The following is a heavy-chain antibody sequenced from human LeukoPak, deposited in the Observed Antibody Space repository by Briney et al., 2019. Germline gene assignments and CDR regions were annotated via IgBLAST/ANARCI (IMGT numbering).Heavy chain of an antibody. CDR3: ARVHNTIY. CDR2: IRANSRTV. Sequence: GGSLRLSCAGSGFTLNDYYVNWLRQAPRKGLEWISYIRANSRTVNYADSVKGRFTLSRDYAKNSVNLEMTSLRGEDTAIYYCARVHNTIYWGQGVLVIVSS. J-gene: IGHJ4*02. D-gene: IGHD5-24*01. V-gene: IGHV3-11*04. CDR1: GFTLNDYY.